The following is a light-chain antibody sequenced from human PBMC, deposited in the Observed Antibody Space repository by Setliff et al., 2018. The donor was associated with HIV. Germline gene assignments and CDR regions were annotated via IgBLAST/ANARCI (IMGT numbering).Light chain of an antibody. V-gene: IGLV2-14*01. J-gene: IGLJ1*01. CDR2: EVR. CDR3: SSYAITNTLP. CDR1: SSDVVGYSH. Sequence: QSVLTQPASVSGSPGQSITISCTGTSSDVVGYSHVSWYQQHPGKAPKLIIYEVRNRPSGVSNRFSGSKSGNTASLTISGLQAEDEADYYCSSYAITNTLPFGTGTKVTVL.